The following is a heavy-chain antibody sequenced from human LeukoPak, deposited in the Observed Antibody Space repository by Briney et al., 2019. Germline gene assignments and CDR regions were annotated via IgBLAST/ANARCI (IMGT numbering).Heavy chain of an antibody. V-gene: IGHV5-51*01. D-gene: IGHD6-13*01. Sequence: GASLQISCQGFGYSFTSYWIGWVRQIPGKGMEWMGVIYPGDSRIRYNPSFQGQVTISVDKSISTAYLHWSSLQASDTAMYYCTKFHGTWYGETWGQGTLVTVSS. CDR2: IYPGDSRI. J-gene: IGHJ5*02. CDR1: GYSFTSYW. CDR3: TKFHGTWYGET.